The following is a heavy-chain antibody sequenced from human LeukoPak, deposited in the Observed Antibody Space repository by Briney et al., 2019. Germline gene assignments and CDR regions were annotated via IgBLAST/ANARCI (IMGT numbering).Heavy chain of an antibody. CDR1: GYTFTGYY. CDR3: ARVERNYDFWSGKGENWFDP. Sequence: GASVKVSCKASGYTFTGYYMHWVRQAPGQGLEWMGWINPNSGGTNYAQKFQGRVTMTRDTSISTAYMELSRLRSDDTAVYYCARVERNYDFWSGKGENWFDPWGQGTLVTVSS. J-gene: IGHJ5*02. D-gene: IGHD3-3*01. V-gene: IGHV1-2*02. CDR2: INPNSGGT.